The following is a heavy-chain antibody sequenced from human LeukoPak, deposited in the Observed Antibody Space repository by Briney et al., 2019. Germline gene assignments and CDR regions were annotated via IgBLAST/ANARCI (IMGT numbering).Heavy chain of an antibody. J-gene: IGHJ5*02. CDR1: GYTFTTHY. D-gene: IGHD1-26*01. CDR2: INPSGITT. V-gene: IGHV1-46*01. CDR3: ARDNSVGDYAWWFDP. Sequence: ASVRVSCKASGYTFTTHYMHWVRQAPGQGLEWMGLINPSGITTNYAQKFRGRVTMTRDLSTSTDYMELSSLRSDDTAVYFCARDNSVGDYAWWFDPWGQGTLVTVSS.